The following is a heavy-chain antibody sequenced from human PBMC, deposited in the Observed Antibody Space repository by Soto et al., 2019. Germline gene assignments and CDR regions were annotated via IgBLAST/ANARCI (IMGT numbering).Heavy chain of an antibody. Sequence: QVQLQESGPRLVKPSETLSLTCIVSGGSISSYYWSWIRQPPGKGLEWIGYIYYSGSTNYNPSLKRRVTISVDTSKNQFSLKLSSVTAADTAVYYWARAVLPATAPFDYWGQGTLVTVSS. J-gene: IGHJ4*02. V-gene: IGHV4-59*01. CDR3: ARAVLPATAPFDY. CDR1: GGSISSYY. CDR2: IYYSGST. D-gene: IGHD2-2*01.